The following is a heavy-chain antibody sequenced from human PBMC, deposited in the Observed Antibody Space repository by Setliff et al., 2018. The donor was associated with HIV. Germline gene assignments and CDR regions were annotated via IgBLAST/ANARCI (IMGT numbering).Heavy chain of an antibody. CDR1: GYTFADYY. D-gene: IGHD2-15*01. CDR2: TNPRGGNT. CDR3: ARDRFCSRGSCHEPNWFDP. V-gene: IGHV1-46*01. J-gene: IGHJ5*02. Sequence: GASVKVSCKASGYTFADYYMHWGRQAHGGGLEWMGITNPRGGNTTYAQMFEVRVTITADESKSTVYMELRSLMSEDSSVYYCARDRFCSRGSCHEPNWFDPWGQGTLVTVSS.